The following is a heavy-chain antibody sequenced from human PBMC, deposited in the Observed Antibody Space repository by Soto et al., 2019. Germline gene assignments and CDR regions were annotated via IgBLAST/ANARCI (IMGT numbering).Heavy chain of an antibody. J-gene: IGHJ5*02. V-gene: IGHV1-8*01. D-gene: IGHD6-6*01. CDR2: MNPNSGNT. CDR3: ARIKGGSIAAPASRNWFDP. Sequence: ASVKVSCKASGYTFTSYDINWVRQATGQGLEWMGWMNPNSGNTGYAQKFQGRVTMTRNTSISTAYMELSSLRSEDTAVYYCARIKGGSIAAPASRNWFDPWGQGTLVTAPQ. CDR1: GYTFTSYD.